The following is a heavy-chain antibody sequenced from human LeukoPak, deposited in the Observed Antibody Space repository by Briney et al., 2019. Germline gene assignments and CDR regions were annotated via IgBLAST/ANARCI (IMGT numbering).Heavy chain of an antibody. J-gene: IGHJ4*02. D-gene: IGHD3-9*01. Sequence: PGGSLRLSCAASGFTFSRYAMSWVRQAPGKGLEWVSAISGSGGSTYYADSVKGRFTISRDNSTNTLYLHMNSLRAEDTAVYYCNAILTGYSSDYWGQGTLVTVSS. CDR2: ISGSGGST. CDR3: NAILTGYSSDY. V-gene: IGHV3-23*01. CDR1: GFTFSRYA.